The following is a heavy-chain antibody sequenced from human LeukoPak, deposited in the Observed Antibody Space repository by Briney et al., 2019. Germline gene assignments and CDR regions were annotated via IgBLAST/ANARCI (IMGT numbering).Heavy chain of an antibody. CDR3: AKGPNGADAFDI. J-gene: IGHJ3*02. V-gene: IGHV3-23*01. D-gene: IGHD1-26*01. Sequence: PGGSLRLSCAASGFTFSTYAMSWVRQAPGKGLEWVSSIIISGYSTYYADSVKGRFTISRDNSKNTLYLQMNSLRAEDTAVYYCAKGPNGADAFDIWGQGTMVTVSS. CDR2: IIISGYST. CDR1: GFTFSTYA.